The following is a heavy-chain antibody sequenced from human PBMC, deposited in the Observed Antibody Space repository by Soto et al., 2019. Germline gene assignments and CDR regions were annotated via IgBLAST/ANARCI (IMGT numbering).Heavy chain of an antibody. Sequence: PSETLSLTCNVSGDSMTSPPYYWGWIRQPPGKGLEWIGTVYYSGATYYNPSLRGRLTVSADPSKTYFSLRLTSVTAADTAVYYCARHDGWFDPWGQGILVTVSS. CDR1: GDSMTSPPYY. CDR2: VYYSGAT. V-gene: IGHV4-39*01. CDR3: ARHDGWFDP. J-gene: IGHJ5*02.